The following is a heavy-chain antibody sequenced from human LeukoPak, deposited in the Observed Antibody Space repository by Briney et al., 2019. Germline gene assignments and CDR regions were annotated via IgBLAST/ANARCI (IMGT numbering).Heavy chain of an antibody. CDR2: IKQDGSEK. V-gene: IGHV3-7*01. Sequence: GGSLRLSCAASAFTFSNYWMSWVRPAPGKGLEWVANIKQDGSEKYYVDSVKGRFTISRDNAKNSLFLQMNSLTGDDTSVYYCATWKSSSSLPGDYWGQGTLVTVSS. CDR3: ATWKSSSSLPGDY. CDR1: AFTFSNYW. D-gene: IGHD6-19*01. J-gene: IGHJ4*02.